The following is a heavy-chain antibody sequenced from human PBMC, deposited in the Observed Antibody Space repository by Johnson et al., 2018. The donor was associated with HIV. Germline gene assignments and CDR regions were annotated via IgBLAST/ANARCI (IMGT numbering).Heavy chain of an antibody. V-gene: IGHV3-30*02. J-gene: IGHJ3*02. CDR1: VFTFNTYA. CDR3: AKVRVAAMIVVVSGRDAFDI. CDR2: IRADGSNK. D-gene: IGHD3-22*01. Sequence: QVQLVESGGGLVQPGGSLRLSCAASVFTFNTYAMHWVRQAPGKGLEWVAFIRADGSNKYYADSVKGRFTISSDNSKNTLYLQMNSLRAEDTAVYYCAKVRVAAMIVVVSGRDAFDIWGQGTMVTVSS.